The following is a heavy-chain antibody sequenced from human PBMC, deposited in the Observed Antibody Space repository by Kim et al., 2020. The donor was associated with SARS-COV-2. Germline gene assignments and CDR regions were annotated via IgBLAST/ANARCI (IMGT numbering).Heavy chain of an antibody. CDR3: ARDRAGATLQGWFDP. CDR1: TGYR. J-gene: IGHJ5*02. V-gene: IGHV1-18*01. D-gene: IGHD1-26*01. CDR2: ISPHSGNR. Sequence: TGYRIRWVRQAPGQGLGWVGWISPHSGNRNYAQNLQGRVTMTTDTSTSTAYMELRSLRPDDTAVYYCARDRAGATLQGWFDPWGQGTLAT.